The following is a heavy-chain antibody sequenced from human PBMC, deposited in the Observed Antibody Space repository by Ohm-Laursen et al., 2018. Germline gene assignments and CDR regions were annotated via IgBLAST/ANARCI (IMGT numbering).Heavy chain of an antibody. CDR2: IYHSGST. CDR1: GYSISSGYF. V-gene: IGHV4-38-2*02. CDR3: ARDSGVEGGD. J-gene: IGHJ4*02. Sequence: TLSLTCAVSGYSISSGYFWGWIRQPPGKGLEWIGTIYHSGSTYYNPSLKSRVTISVDTSKNQFSLKLSSVTAADTAVYYCARDSGVEGGDWGQGTLVTVSS. D-gene: IGHD1-1*01.